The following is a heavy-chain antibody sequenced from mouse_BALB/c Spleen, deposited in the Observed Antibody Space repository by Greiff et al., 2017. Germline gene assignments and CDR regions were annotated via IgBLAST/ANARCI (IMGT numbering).Heavy chain of an antibody. V-gene: IGHV1-54*03. J-gene: IGHJ4*01. CDR3: ARHTMITTDAMDY. CDR2: INPGSGGT. D-gene: IGHD2-4*01. Sequence: QVQLQQSGAELVRPGTSVKVSCKASGYAFTNYLIEWVKQRPGQGLEWIGVINPGSGGTNYNEKFKGKATLTADKSSSTAYMQLSSLTSDDSAVYFCARHTMITTDAMDYWGQGTSVTVSS. CDR1: GYAFTNYL.